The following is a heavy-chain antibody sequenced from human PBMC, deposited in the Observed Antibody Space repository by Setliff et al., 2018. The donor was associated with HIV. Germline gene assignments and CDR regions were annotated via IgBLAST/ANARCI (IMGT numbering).Heavy chain of an antibody. CDR1: GFTFSSYA. J-gene: IGHJ3*02. D-gene: IGHD3-16*01. CDR3: ARDRVVTLDDSFDI. CDR2: ISDDGSKK. V-gene: IGHV3-30*04. Sequence: GESLRLSCAASGFTFSSYAMHWVRQAPGKGLEWVAGISDDGSKKHYADSVKGRFSISRDNPKNTLSLQMNSLRAEDTAMYYCARDRVVTLDDSFDIWGQGTMVTVSS.